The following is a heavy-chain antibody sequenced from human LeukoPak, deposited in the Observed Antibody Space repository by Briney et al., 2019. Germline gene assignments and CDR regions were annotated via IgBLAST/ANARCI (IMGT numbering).Heavy chain of an antibody. CDR2: ISYDGSNK. CDR3: ARGAPDVVGASTPFDY. D-gene: IGHD1-26*01. CDR1: GFTVSSNY. Sequence: GGSLRLSCAASGFTVSSNYMSWVRQAPGKGLEWVAVISYDGSNKYYADSVKGRFTISRDNSKNTLYLQMNSLRAEDTAVYYCARGAPDVVGASTPFDYWGQGTLVTVSS. V-gene: IGHV3-30*03. J-gene: IGHJ4*02.